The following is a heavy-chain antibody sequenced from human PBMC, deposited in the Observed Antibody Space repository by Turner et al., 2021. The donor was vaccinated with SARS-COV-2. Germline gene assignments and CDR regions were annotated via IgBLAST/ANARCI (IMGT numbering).Heavy chain of an antibody. CDR1: GFSLSTSGVG. CDR2: IYSNDLK. CDR3: GYHGSCVVHH. V-gene: IGHV2-5*01. Sequence: QITLKESGPTLVKPTQTLTLTCTFSGFSLSTSGVGVTWIRQPPGKALEWLANIYSNDLKYYSPSMKSRLTITKETSKNQVVLTMTNMDPVETATYYCGYHGSCVVHHWGQGTLVTVSS. J-gene: IGHJ1*01. D-gene: IGHD2-15*01.